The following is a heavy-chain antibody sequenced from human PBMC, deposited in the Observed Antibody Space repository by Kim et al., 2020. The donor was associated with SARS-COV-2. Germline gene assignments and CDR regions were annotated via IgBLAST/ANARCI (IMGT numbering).Heavy chain of an antibody. CDR2: INRSGHT. Sequence: SETLSLTCAVYGMSFSDYYWGWMRQPPGKGLEWIGEINRSGHTNYSPSLKSRVTMSIDTSKNQFSLNLNSVTAADTGVYYCARVNAKVVVVARGMDVWGQGNTVAVSS. D-gene: IGHD2-15*01. J-gene: IGHJ6*02. CDR3: ARVNAKVVVVARGMDV. V-gene: IGHV4-34*01. CDR1: GMSFSDYY.